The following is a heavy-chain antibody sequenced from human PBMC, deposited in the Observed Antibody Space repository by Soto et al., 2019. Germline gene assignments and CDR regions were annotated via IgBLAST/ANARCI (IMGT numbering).Heavy chain of an antibody. CDR1: GFTFSSYG. Sequence: EVQLLESGGGLVQPGGSLRLSCAASGFTFSSYGMSWVRQAPGKGLEWVSSISGSGGSTYYADSVKGRFTISRDNSKNTLYLQMTRLRAEDTAVYYCAKASAPGGTYFPLWFWGQGTLVTVSS. CDR2: ISGSGGST. V-gene: IGHV3-23*01. CDR3: AKASAPGGTYFPLWF. D-gene: IGHD1-26*01. J-gene: IGHJ4*02.